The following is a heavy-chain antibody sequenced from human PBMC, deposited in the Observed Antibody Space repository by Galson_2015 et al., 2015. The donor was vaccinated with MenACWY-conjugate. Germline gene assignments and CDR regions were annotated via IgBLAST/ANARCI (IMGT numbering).Heavy chain of an antibody. CDR1: GYSFTSYW. V-gene: IGHV5-10-1*01. J-gene: IGHJ2*01. Sequence: VKKPGESLRISCQGSGYSFTSYWISWVRQMPGKGLEWMGRIDPTDSYTNYSPSFQGHVTISIDKSISTAYLQWSSLKASDTAMYYCARHKGTWYFDLWGRGTLVTVSS. CDR3: ARHKGTWYFDL. CDR2: IDPTDSYT.